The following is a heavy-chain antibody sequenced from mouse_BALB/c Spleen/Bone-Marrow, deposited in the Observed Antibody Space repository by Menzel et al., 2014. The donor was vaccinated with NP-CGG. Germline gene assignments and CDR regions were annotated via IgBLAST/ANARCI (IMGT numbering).Heavy chain of an antibody. V-gene: IGHV1-80*01. CDR3: TRSTATFDY. D-gene: IGHD1-2*01. CDR1: GYAFSAYW. J-gene: IGHJ2*01. CDR2: IYPGDGDT. Sequence: VQLQQSGAELVRPGSSVKISCKASGYAFSAYWMNWVKQRPGQGLEWIGQIYPGDGDTNYNGKFKGKASLTADKSSSTAYMQLSSLTSEDSAVYFCTRSTATFDYWGQGTTLTVSS.